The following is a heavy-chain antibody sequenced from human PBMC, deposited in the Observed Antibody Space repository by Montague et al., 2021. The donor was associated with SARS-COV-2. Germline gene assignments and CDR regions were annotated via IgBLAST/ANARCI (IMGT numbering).Heavy chain of an antibody. V-gene: IGHV4-59*08. J-gene: IGHJ6*04. D-gene: IGHD3-9*01. CDR2: ST. CDR3: ARLGLGGYDILTGYYQSGMDV. Sequence: STNYNPSLKSRVTISVDTSKKQFSLKLSSVTAADTAVYYCARLGLGGYDILTGYYQSGMDVWSEGTTVTVAA.